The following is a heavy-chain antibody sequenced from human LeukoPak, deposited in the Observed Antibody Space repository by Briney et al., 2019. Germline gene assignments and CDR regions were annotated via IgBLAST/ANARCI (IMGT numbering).Heavy chain of an antibody. V-gene: IGHV3-23*01. D-gene: IGHD6-13*01. CDR2: ISGSGGST. J-gene: IGHJ4*02. Sequence: GGSMRLSCAASGFTFSSYAMSWVRQAPGKGLEWVSAISGSGGSTYYADSVKGRFTISRDNSKNTLYLQMNSLRAEDTAVYYCAKRNSSSWGGFDYWGQGTLVTVSS. CDR1: GFTFSSYA. CDR3: AKRNSSSWGGFDY.